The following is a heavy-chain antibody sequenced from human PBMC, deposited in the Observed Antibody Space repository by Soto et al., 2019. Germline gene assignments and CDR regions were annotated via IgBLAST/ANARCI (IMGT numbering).Heavy chain of an antibody. V-gene: IGHV1-2*02. Sequence: ASVKVSCKASGYTFTGYYMHWVRQAPGQGLEWMGWINPNSGGTNYAQKFQGRVTMTRDTSISTAYMELSRLRSDDTAVYYCARAIAVAGTSRFDPWGQGTLVTVFS. CDR2: INPNSGGT. CDR3: ARAIAVAGTSRFDP. D-gene: IGHD6-19*01. CDR1: GYTFTGYY. J-gene: IGHJ5*02.